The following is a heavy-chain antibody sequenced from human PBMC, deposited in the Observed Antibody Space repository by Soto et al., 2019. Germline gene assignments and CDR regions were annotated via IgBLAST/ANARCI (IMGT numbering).Heavy chain of an antibody. V-gene: IGHV3-30-3*01. CDR2: ISYDGSNK. D-gene: IGHD3-22*01. CDR1: GFTFSNSA. CDR3: ARGMFYYDSSGYYPPSY. Sequence: QVQLVESGGGVVQPGRSLRLSCATSGFTFSNSAMHWVRQAPGKGLEWVAVISYDGSNKYYADSVKGRFTISRDNSKNTLYMQMNSLRAEDTAVYYCARGMFYYDSSGYYPPSYWGQGTLVTVSS. J-gene: IGHJ4*02.